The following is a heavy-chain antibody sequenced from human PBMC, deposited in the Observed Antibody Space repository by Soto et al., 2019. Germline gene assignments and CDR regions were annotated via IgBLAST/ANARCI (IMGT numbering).Heavy chain of an antibody. V-gene: IGHV1-8*01. J-gene: IGHJ3*02. CDR2: MNPNSGNT. Sequence: QVQLVQSGAEVKKPGASVKVSCKASGYTFTSYDINWVRQATGQGLEWMGWMNPNSGNTGYAQKFQGRVTMTRNTSLSTAYQEPRSLRFEDPAVYYCARGMGSYRKKGAFDIWGQGTMVTVSS. CDR3: ARGMGSYRKKGAFDI. D-gene: IGHD3-10*01. CDR1: GYTFTSYD.